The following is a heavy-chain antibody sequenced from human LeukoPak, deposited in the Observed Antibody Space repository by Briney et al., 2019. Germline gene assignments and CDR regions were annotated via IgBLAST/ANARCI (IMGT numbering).Heavy chain of an antibody. CDR3: ARDQCTSASCYSN. CDR1: GITVSRNH. D-gene: IGHD2-2*02. CDR2: IYSGGET. J-gene: IGHJ1*01. Sequence: GGSLRLSCAASGITVSRNHMSWVRQAPGKGLEWVSVIYSGGETYYAESVKGRFTVSRDNSKNTLYLQMNSLRDEDTAVYYCARDQCTSASCYSNWGQGTLVTVSS. V-gene: IGHV3-66*02.